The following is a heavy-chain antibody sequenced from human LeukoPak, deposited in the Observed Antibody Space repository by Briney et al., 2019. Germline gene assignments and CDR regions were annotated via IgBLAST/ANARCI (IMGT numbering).Heavy chain of an antibody. CDR3: ARKDIVVVPAPQIVAHYFDY. Sequence: SETLSLTCTVSGYSISSGYYWGWIRQPPGEGLEWIGSIYHGGSTYYNPSLKSRVTISVDTSKNQFSLKLSSVTAADTAVYYCARKDIVVVPAPQIVAHYFDYWGQGALVTVSS. CDR2: IYHGGST. J-gene: IGHJ4*02. V-gene: IGHV4-38-2*02. D-gene: IGHD2-2*01. CDR1: GYSISSGYY.